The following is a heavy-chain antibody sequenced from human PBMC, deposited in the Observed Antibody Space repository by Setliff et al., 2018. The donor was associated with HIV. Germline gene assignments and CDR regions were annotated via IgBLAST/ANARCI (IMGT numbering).Heavy chain of an antibody. J-gene: IGHJ4*02. V-gene: IGHV4-34*01. CDR1: GGSFSDNY. Sequence: SETLSLTCAVYGGSFSDNYWSWIRQSPGKGLEWIGEINHSGRTKYSPSLRSRVSISVDTSKTQFSLYLQMNSLRAEDTAVYYCARGEPTILVVPAAFFDYWGQGTLVTVSS. D-gene: IGHD2-2*01. CDR2: INHSGRT. CDR3: ARGEPTILVVPAAFFDY.